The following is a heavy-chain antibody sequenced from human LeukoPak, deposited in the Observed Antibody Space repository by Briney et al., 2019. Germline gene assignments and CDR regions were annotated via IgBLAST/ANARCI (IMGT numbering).Heavy chain of an antibody. D-gene: IGHD1-26*01. CDR2: INPSGGST. CDR1: GFTFTSYY. V-gene: IGHV1-46*01. Sequence: AGGSLRLSCAASGFTFTSYYMHWVRQAPGQGLEWMGIINPSGGSTSYAQKFQGRVTMTRDMSTSTVYMELSSLRSEDTAVYYCARDGIYWGQGTLVTVSS. J-gene: IGHJ4*02. CDR3: ARDGIY.